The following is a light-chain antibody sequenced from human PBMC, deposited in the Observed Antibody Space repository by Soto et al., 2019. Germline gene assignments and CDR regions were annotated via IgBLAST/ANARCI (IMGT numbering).Light chain of an antibody. J-gene: IGKJ2*01. CDR2: GAS. Sequence: EIVMTQSPATLSVSPGERATLSCRASQSVSSNLAWYQQKPGQAPRLLIYGASARATGIPARFSGSGSGTEFTPTVSSLQSEDFAVYYCQQYNIWPLYTFGQGTKLEIK. V-gene: IGKV3-15*01. CDR1: QSVSSN. CDR3: QQYNIWPLYT.